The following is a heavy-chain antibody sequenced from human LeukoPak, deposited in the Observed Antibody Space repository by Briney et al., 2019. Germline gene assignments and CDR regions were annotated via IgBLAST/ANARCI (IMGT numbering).Heavy chain of an antibody. Sequence: GGSLRLSCAASGFTFSSYGMHWVRQAPGKGLEWVAFIRYDGSNKYYADSVKGRFTISRDNSKNTLYLHVNSLRPEDTAVYYCARDANGDYYYYYMDVWGKGTTVTISS. CDR3: ARDANGDYYYYYMDV. J-gene: IGHJ6*03. D-gene: IGHD2-8*01. CDR2: IRYDGSNK. V-gene: IGHV3-30*02. CDR1: GFTFSSYG.